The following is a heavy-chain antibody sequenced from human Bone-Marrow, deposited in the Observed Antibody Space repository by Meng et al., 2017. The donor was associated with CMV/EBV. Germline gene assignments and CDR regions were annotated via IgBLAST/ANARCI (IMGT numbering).Heavy chain of an antibody. V-gene: IGHV3-23*03. D-gene: IGHD3-3*01. Sequence: GESLKISCAASGFTFSSYAMSWVRQAPGKGLEWVSVIYSGGSSTYYADSVKGRFTISRDNSKNTLYLQMNSLRAEDTAVYYCAKAPLSTIFGVVITFDYWAQGTLVTVSS. CDR3: AKAPLSTIFGVVITFDY. CDR1: GFTFSSYA. CDR2: IYSGGSST. J-gene: IGHJ4*02.